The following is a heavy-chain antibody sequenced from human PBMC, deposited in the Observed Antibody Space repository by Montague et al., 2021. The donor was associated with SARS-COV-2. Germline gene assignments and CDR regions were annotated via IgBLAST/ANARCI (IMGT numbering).Heavy chain of an antibody. D-gene: IGHD3-9*01. CDR1: GDSVSSKSVA. CDR2: TYYRSKWDS. V-gene: IGHV6-1*01. CDR3: ASSGITLTGLDAFDI. J-gene: IGHJ3*02. Sequence: CAISGDSVSSKSVAWNWIRHSPSRGLELLGRTYYRSKWDSDYAEXFKXRLVITPDTSKNQVSLQLNSVIPEDTAVYFCASSGITLTGLDAFDIWGQGTMVTVSS.